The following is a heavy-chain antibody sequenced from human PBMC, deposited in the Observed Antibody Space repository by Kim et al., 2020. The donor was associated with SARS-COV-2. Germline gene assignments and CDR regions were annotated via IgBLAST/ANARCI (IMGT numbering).Heavy chain of an antibody. Sequence: SETLSLTCTVSGASVSSYYWNWIRQPPGRGLEWIGYFYHSGTANYNPSLKSRATMSVDTSKNHFFLKLNSVTDADTAVDYGARDAGDGYNFVYWGQGSLV. V-gene: IGHV4-59*02. J-gene: IGHJ4*02. CDR3: ARDAGDGYNFVY. CDR1: GASVSSYY. D-gene: IGHD5-12*01. CDR2: FYHSGTA.